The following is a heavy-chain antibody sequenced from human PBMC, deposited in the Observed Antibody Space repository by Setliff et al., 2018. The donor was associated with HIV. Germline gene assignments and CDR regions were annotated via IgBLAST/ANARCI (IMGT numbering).Heavy chain of an antibody. Sequence: PSETLSLTCSVSGGSLSGYHWSWIRQPPGKGLEWIGYFYKSGSTNSGPSFKSRVSMSGDTSKNQLSLKVTSVTAADTAVYYCARLSDTAMASSDSWGQGTLVTVSS. V-gene: IGHV4-59*08. CDR1: GGSLSGYH. J-gene: IGHJ4*02. D-gene: IGHD5-18*01. CDR3: ARLSDTAMASSDS. CDR2: FYKSGST.